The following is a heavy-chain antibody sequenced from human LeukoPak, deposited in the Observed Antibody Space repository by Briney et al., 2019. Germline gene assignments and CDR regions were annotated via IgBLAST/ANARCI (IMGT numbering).Heavy chain of an antibody. V-gene: IGHV1-8*01. J-gene: IGHJ4*02. CDR3: ARGRDVVLRYFDWLSDFDY. CDR2: MNPNSGDT. D-gene: IGHD3-9*01. Sequence: ASVKVSLKASGYTFTSYDINWVRQATGQGLEWMGWMNPNSGDTGYAQKFQGRVTMTRNTSISTAYMELSSLRSEDTAVYYCARGRDVVLRYFDWLSDFDYWGQGTLVTVSS. CDR1: GYTFTSYD.